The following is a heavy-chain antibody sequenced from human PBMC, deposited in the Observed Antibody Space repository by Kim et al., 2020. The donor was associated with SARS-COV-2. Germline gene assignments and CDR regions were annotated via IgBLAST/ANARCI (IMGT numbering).Heavy chain of an antibody. Sequence: GGSLRLSCAASGFTFSSYSMNWVRQAPGKGLEWVSSISSSSSYIYYADSVKGRFTISRDNAKNSLYLQMNSLRAEDTAVYYCARANEDFWSGYYHYYYGMDVWGQGTTVTVSS. CDR1: GFTFSSYS. D-gene: IGHD3-3*01. V-gene: IGHV3-21*01. J-gene: IGHJ6*02. CDR3: ARANEDFWSGYYHYYYGMDV. CDR2: ISSSSSYI.